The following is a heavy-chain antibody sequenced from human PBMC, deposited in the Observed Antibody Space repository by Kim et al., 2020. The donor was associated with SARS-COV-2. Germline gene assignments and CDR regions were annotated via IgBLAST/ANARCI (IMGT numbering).Heavy chain of an antibody. Sequence: GGSLRLSCAASGFTFSSYSMNWVRQAPGKGLEWVSSISSSSSYIYYADSVKGRFTIYRDNAKNSLYLQMNSLRAEDTAVYYCAREVVGYSSSWDYYYYGMDVWGQGTTVTVSS. CDR1: GFTFSSYS. D-gene: IGHD6-13*01. V-gene: IGHV3-21*01. J-gene: IGHJ6*02. CDR3: AREVVGYSSSWDYYYYGMDV. CDR2: ISSSSSYI.